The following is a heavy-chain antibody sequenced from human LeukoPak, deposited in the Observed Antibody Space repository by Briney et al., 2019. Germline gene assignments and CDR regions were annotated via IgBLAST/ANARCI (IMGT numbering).Heavy chain of an antibody. V-gene: IGHV3-73*01. CDR1: GFSFSGSA. CDR2: IRSKTNNYAT. CDR3: AREVSRDGYNYYFDY. J-gene: IGHJ4*02. Sequence: GGSLRLSCAASGFSFSGSAIHWVRQASGKGLEWLGRIRSKTNNYATAYGASVNDRFTISRDDSKNTAYLQMNSLKTEDTAVYYCAREVSRDGYNYYFDYWGQGTLVTVSS. D-gene: IGHD5-24*01.